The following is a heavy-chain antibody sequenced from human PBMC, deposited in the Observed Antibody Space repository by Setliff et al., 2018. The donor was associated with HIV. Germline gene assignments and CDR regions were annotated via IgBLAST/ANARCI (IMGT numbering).Heavy chain of an antibody. V-gene: IGHV1-2*02. Sequence: ASVKVSCKTFGYRFTDFYVNWVRQAPGQGLEWMGWINPKSGATKNAQKFQGRVTMTRDTSISTAHMELGRLRSADTAVYYCARESGVPGYYYYYYMDVWGKGTTVTV. CDR3: ARESGVPGYYYYYYMDV. CDR2: INPKSGAT. J-gene: IGHJ6*03. D-gene: IGHD3-3*01. CDR1: GYRFTDFY.